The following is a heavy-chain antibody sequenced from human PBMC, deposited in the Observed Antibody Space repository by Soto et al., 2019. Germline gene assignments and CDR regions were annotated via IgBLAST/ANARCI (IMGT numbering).Heavy chain of an antibody. CDR2: ISSSGSTI. J-gene: IGHJ4*02. D-gene: IGHD1-26*01. CDR3: ARDMGSYYFDY. CDR1: GFTFSSYE. V-gene: IGHV3-48*03. Sequence: GWSLRLSCAASGFTFSSYEMNWVRQAPGKGLEWVSYISSSGSTIYYADSVKGRFTISRDNAKNSLYLQMNSLRAEDTAVYYCARDMGSYYFDYWGQGTLVTVSS.